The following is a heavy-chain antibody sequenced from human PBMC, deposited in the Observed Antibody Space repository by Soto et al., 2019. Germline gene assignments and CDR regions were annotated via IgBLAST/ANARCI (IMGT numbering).Heavy chain of an antibody. J-gene: IGHJ3*02. D-gene: IGHD4-17*01. CDR2: ISSSSSYI. CDR3: ARELYGDYNDAFDI. CDR1: GFTFSSYS. Sequence: GGSLRLSCAASGFTFSSYSMNWVRQAPGKGLEWVSSISSSSSYIYYADSVKGRFTISRDNAKNSLYLQMNSLRAEDTAVYYCARELYGDYNDAFDIWGQGTMVTVSS. V-gene: IGHV3-21*01.